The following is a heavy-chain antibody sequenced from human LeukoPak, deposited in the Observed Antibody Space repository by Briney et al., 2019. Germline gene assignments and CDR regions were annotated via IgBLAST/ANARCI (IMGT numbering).Heavy chain of an antibody. D-gene: IGHD2-21*01. V-gene: IGHV3-23*01. CDR2: VRVNGRST. J-gene: IGHJ4*02. CDR1: GFTFGTYD. Sequence: GGSLRLSCTASGFTFGTYDMSWVRRAPGKGLEWVSTVRVNGRSTYYADSVKGRFTISRDDSKNTLYLQMNSLRAEDTALYYCAKPGEPSNYYFDYWGQGALVTVSS. CDR3: AKPGEPSNYYFDY.